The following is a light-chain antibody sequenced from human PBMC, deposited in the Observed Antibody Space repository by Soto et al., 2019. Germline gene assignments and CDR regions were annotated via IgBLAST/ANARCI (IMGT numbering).Light chain of an antibody. Sequence: DIVLIQSPDSLAVSLGERATINCKSRQSVLYSSNSKNYLAWYQQKPGQPPKLLIYWASTRESGVPDRFSGSGSETDFTLTISSLQAEDVAVYFCHQYYLTPYTFGQGTKLEIK. CDR3: HQYYLTPYT. CDR1: QSVLYSSNSKNY. J-gene: IGKJ2*01. CDR2: WAS. V-gene: IGKV4-1*01.